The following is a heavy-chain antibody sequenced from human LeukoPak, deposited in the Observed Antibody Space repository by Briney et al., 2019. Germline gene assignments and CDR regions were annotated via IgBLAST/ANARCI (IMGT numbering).Heavy chain of an antibody. CDR1: GVSISSGDYY. V-gene: IGHV4-30-4*01. CDR2: IYHSGSGST. CDR3: ARINDFWSGPTLDV. Sequence: SETLSLTCTVSGVSISSGDYYWSWIRQPPGKGLEWIGYIYHSGSGSTYYNPSLKSRVTISIDKSKNQFSLKLNSVTAADTAVYYCARINDFWSGPTLDVWGQGTTVTVSS. J-gene: IGHJ6*02. D-gene: IGHD3-3*01.